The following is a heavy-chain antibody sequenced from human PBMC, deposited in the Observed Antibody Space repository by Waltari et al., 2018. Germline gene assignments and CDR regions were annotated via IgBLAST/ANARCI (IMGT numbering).Heavy chain of an antibody. Sequence: EVQLVESGGGLVQPGGSLRLSCAASGFTFSSYSMNWVRQAPGKGLEWISYITSSSSTIDYADSVKGRFTISRDNAKNSLYLQMNSLTVEDTAVYYCTTREGSVPTLGNWGQGTLVTVSS. CDR3: TTREGSVPTLGN. D-gene: IGHD4-17*01. CDR2: ITSSSSTI. V-gene: IGHV3-48*04. J-gene: IGHJ4*02. CDR1: GFTFSSYS.